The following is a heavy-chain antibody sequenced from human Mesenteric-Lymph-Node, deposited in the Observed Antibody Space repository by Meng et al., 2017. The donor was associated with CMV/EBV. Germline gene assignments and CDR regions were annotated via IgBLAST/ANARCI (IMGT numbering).Heavy chain of an antibody. CDR2: INTNTGNP. CDR3: ARDFAYSSSSHYFDN. V-gene: IGHV7-4-1*02. D-gene: IGHD6-13*01. Sequence: SGYTFTNYAMNWVRQAPGQGLEWMGWINTNTGNPTYAQGFTGRFVFSLDTSVSAAYLHITSLRADDTAVYYCARDFAYSSSSHYFDNWGQGTLVTVSS. CDR1: GYTFTNYA. J-gene: IGHJ4*02.